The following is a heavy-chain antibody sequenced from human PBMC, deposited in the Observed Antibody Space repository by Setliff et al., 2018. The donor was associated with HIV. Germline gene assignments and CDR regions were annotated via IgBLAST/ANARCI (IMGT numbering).Heavy chain of an antibody. CDR2: IIPMFGTT. V-gene: IGHV1-69*13. D-gene: IGHD5-12*01. Sequence: GASVKVSCKASGGTFRSYGISWVRQAPGQGPERMAGIIPMFGTTNYAQKFQGRVTITADESTSTAYMELSSLRSDDTAVYYCARVAEMATIGYNYFYMDVWGQGTTVTVSS. J-gene: IGHJ6*03. CDR3: ARVAEMATIGYNYFYMDV. CDR1: GGTFRSYG.